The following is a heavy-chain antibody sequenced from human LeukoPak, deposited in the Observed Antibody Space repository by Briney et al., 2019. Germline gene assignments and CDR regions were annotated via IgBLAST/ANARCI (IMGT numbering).Heavy chain of an antibody. D-gene: IGHD6-13*01. V-gene: IGHV1-18*01. J-gene: IGHJ4*02. Sequence: ASVKASCKASGGTFSSYAISWVRQAPGQGLEWMGWINPNSGGTNYAQKVQGRVTMTADTSTSTSYMELRSLRSDDTAVYYCAREHSSSWDQFDYWGQGTLVTVSS. CDR1: GGTFSSYA. CDR2: INPNSGGT. CDR3: AREHSSSWDQFDY.